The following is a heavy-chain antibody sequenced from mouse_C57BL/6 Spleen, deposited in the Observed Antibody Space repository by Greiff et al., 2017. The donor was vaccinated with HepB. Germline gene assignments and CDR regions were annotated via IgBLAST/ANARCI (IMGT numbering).Heavy chain of an antibody. CDR2: IHPTSGST. CDR1: GYTFTSYW. Sequence: QVQLQQPGAELVKPGASVKLSCKASGYTFTSYWMHWVKQRPGQGLEWIGMIHPTSGSTNYNEKFKSKATLTVDKSSSTTYMQLSSLTSEDSAVYYSATYAPYYFDYWGQGTTLTVSS. CDR3: ATYAPYYFDY. V-gene: IGHV1-64*01. J-gene: IGHJ2*01. D-gene: IGHD6-5*01.